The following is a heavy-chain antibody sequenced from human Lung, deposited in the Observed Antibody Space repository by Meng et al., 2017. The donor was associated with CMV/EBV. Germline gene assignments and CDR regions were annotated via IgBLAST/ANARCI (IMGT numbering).Heavy chain of an antibody. CDR2: ISAYNGNT. CDR3: ARVRYYDFWSGYFNGLDV. V-gene: IGHV1-18*01. CDR1: GYTFTSYG. D-gene: IGHD3-3*01. Sequence: ASXXVSXKASGYTFTSYGISWVRQAPGQGLEWMRWISAYNGNTNYAQKLQGRITMTTDTSTSTAYMELRSLRSDDTAVYYCARVRYYDFWSGYFNGLDVWXQGTTVTVSS. J-gene: IGHJ6*01.